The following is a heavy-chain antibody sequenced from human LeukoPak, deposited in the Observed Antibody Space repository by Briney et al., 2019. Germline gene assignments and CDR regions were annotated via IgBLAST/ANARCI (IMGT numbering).Heavy chain of an antibody. J-gene: IGHJ6*03. CDR2: INHSGST. D-gene: IGHD2-2*01. CDR1: GGSFSGYY. Sequence: SETLSLTCAVYGGSFSGYYWSWIRQPPGKGLEWIGEINHSGSTNYNPSLKSRVTISVDTSKNQFSLKLSSVTAADTAVYYCAKLVVPAVMNYYYYYMDVWGKGTTVTVSS. CDR3: AKLVVPAVMNYYYYYMDV. V-gene: IGHV4-34*01.